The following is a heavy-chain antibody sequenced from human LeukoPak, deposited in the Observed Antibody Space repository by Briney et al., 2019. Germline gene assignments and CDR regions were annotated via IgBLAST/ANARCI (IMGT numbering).Heavy chain of an antibody. CDR2: ISSTSTYI. Sequence: GGSLRLSCAASGFTFSAYSMNWVRLAPGKGLEWVSSISSTSTYIYYADSVKGRFTISRDNAKNSLYLQMNSLRAEDTAVYYCARDEAFWSGYKPGMDVWGKGTTVTVSS. D-gene: IGHD3-3*01. CDR3: ARDEAFWSGYKPGMDV. V-gene: IGHV3-21*01. CDR1: GFTFSAYS. J-gene: IGHJ6*03.